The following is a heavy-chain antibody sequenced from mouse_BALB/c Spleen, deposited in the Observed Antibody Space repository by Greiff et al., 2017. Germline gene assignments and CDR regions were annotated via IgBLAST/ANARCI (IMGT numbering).Heavy chain of an antibody. CDR1: GDSITSGY. V-gene: IGHV3-8*02. CDR2: ISYSGST. Sequence: DVKLQESGPSLVKPSQTLSLTCSVTGDSITSGYWNWIRKFPGNKLEYMGYISYSGSTYYNPSLKSRISITRDTSKNQYYLQLNSVTTEDTATYYCARGGYDVDWFAYWGQGTLVTVSA. D-gene: IGHD2-2*01. CDR3: ARGGYDVDWFAY. J-gene: IGHJ3*01.